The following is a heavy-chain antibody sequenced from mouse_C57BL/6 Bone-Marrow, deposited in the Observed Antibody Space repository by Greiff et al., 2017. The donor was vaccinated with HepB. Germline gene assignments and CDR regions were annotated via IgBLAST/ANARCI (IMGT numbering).Heavy chain of an antibody. Sequence: VQLQQSGAELARPGASVKLSCKASGYTFTSYGISWVKQRTGQGLEWIGEIYPRSGNTYYNEKFKGKATLTADKSSSTAYMELRSLTSEDSAVYFCARRDYDEGAWFAYWGQGTLVTVSA. CDR2: IYPRSGNT. V-gene: IGHV1-81*01. D-gene: IGHD2-4*01. CDR3: ARRDYDEGAWFAY. J-gene: IGHJ3*01. CDR1: GYTFTSYG.